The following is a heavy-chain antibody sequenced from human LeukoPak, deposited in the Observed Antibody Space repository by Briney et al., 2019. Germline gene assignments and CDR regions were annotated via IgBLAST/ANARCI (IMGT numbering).Heavy chain of an antibody. Sequence: SETLSLTCAVYGGSFSGYYWSWIRQPPGKGLEWIGEINHSGSTNYNPSLESRVTISVDTSKNQFSLKLSSVTAADTAVYYCAINSRIVGATTERRFDYWGQGTLVTVSS. CDR3: AINSRIVGATTERRFDY. J-gene: IGHJ4*02. CDR2: INHSGST. D-gene: IGHD1-26*01. V-gene: IGHV4-34*01. CDR1: GGSFSGYY.